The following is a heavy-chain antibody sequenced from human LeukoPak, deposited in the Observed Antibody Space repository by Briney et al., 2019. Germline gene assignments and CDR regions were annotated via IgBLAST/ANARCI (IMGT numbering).Heavy chain of an antibody. D-gene: IGHD2-2*02. CDR1: GYTLTELS. J-gene: IGHJ4*02. CDR2: INPNSGGT. Sequence: ASVKVSCKVSGYTLTELSMHWVRQAPGQGLEWMGWINPNSGGTNYAQKFQGRVTMTRDTSISTAYMELSRLRSDDTAVYYCAPYCSSTSCYTYFDYWGQGTLVTVSS. V-gene: IGHV1-2*02. CDR3: APYCSSTSCYTYFDY.